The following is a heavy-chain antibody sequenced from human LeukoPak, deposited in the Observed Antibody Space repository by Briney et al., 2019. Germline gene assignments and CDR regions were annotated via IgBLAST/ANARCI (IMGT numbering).Heavy chain of an antibody. CDR1: GGSFNGFY. J-gene: IGHJ4*02. D-gene: IGHD5-24*01. Sequence: SETLSLTCAVHGGSFNGFYWTWMRQPPGKGQEWIGEINHSRGTSYTASLWSRVTISQDTSKNQFSLKLTSVTAADTAVYYCARGLGEGYPDSWGQGTLVIVSS. V-gene: IGHV4-34*01. CDR3: ARGLGEGYPDS. CDR2: INHSRGT.